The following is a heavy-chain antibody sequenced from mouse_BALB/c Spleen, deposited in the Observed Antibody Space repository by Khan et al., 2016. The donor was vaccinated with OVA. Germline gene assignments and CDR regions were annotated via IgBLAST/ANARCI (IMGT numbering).Heavy chain of an antibody. CDR2: TYPGGGYT. V-gene: IGHV1-63*02. D-gene: IGHD6-1*01. CDR3: ERRGAARGPWDYFDY. J-gene: IGHJ2*01. Sequence: VQLQESGAEPVRPGTSVKMSCKAAGYTFTNYWIGWVKQRPGHGLEWIGDTYPGGGYTNYNEKFKGKATLTADTSSSTAYMQLSGLTSEDSDIYDCERRGAARGPWDYFDYWGQGTTLTVSS. CDR1: GYTFTNYW.